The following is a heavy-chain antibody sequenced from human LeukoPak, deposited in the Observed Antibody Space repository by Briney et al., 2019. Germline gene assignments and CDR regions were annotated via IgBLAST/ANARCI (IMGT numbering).Heavy chain of an antibody. V-gene: IGHV4-39*01. CDR1: GGSISSSSYY. CDR2: IYYSGST. CDR3: ARQAIGYSRGPFDY. D-gene: IGHD6-19*01. Sequence: PSETLSLTCTVSGGSISSSSYYWGWIRQPPGKGLEWIGSIYYSGSTYYNPSLKSRVTISVDTSKNQFSLKLSSVTAADTAVYYCARQAIGYSRGPFDYWGQGTLVTVSS. J-gene: IGHJ4*02.